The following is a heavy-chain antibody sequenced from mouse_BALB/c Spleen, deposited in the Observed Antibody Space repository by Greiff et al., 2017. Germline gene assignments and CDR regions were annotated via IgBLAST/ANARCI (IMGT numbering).Heavy chain of an antibody. CDR3: ARWYYGSSYWYFDV. V-gene: IGHV1-20*02. CDR2: INPYNGDT. D-gene: IGHD1-1*01. J-gene: IGHJ1*01. Sequence: LVESGPELVKPGASVKISCKASGYSFTGYFMNWVMQSHGKSLEWIGRINPYNGDTFYNQKFKGKATLTVDKSSSTAHMELRSLASEDSAVYYCARWYYGSSYWYFDVWGAGTTVTVSS. CDR1: GYSFTGYF.